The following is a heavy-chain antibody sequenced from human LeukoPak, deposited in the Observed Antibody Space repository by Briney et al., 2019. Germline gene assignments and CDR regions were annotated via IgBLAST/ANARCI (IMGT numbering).Heavy chain of an antibody. D-gene: IGHD1-26*01. J-gene: IGHJ4*02. CDR3: AREVGATLLLAFDY. CDR1: GYTFTSYG. V-gene: IGHV1-18*01. CDR2: ISAYNGNT. Sequence: ASVKVFCKASGYTFTSYGISWVRQAPGQGLEWMGWISAYNGNTNYAQKFQGRVTMTTDTSTSTAYMELRSLRSDDTAVYYCAREVGATLLLAFDYWGQGTLVTVSS.